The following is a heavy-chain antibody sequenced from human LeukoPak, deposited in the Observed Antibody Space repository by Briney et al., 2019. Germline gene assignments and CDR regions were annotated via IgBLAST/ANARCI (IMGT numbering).Heavy chain of an antibody. V-gene: IGHV4-4*02. CDR1: GGSISSSNW. Sequence: SETLSLTCAVSGGSISSSNWWSWVRQPPGKGLEWIGEIYHSGSTNYNPSLKSRVTISVDKSKNQFSLKLSSVTAADTAVYYCARHSTGIKGYYFDYWGQGTLVTVSS. CDR3: ARHSTGIKGYYFDY. CDR2: IYHSGST. D-gene: IGHD3-10*01. J-gene: IGHJ4*02.